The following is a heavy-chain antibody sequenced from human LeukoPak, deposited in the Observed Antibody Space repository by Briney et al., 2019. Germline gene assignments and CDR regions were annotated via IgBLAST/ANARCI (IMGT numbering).Heavy chain of an antibody. J-gene: IGHJ4*02. Sequence: ASVKVSCKTSGYTFSDFDISWARQAPGQGLEWLGWISIYNRNTNSAQKFQGRLTMTTDTSTSTAYMELSGLRSDDTAVYYCARESRLLWFGELPIDYWGQGTLVTVSS. CDR2: ISIYNRNT. D-gene: IGHD3-10*01. CDR3: ARESRLLWFGELPIDY. V-gene: IGHV1-18*01. CDR1: GYTFSDFD.